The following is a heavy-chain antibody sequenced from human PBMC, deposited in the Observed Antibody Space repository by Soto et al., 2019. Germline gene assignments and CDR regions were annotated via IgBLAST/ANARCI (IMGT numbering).Heavy chain of an antibody. CDR2: IWYDGSNK. D-gene: IGHD2-15*01. J-gene: IGHJ6*02. V-gene: IGHV3-33*01. CDR1: GFTFSTYG. Sequence: QVQLVESGGGVVQPGRSLRLSCAASGFTFSTYGMHWVRQAPDKGLGWVAVIWYDGSNKYYADSVKGRFTISRDNSKNTLYLQMNSLRAEGTAVYYCASEYCSGGRCYYYGMDVWGQGTTVTVSS. CDR3: ASEYCSGGRCYYYGMDV.